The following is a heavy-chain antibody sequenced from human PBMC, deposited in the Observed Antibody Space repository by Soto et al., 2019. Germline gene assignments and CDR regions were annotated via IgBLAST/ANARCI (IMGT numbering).Heavy chain of an antibody. D-gene: IGHD3-9*01. V-gene: IGHV4-59*01. Sequence: SETLSLTCTVSGGPISDYFWSWIRQPPGKGLEWIGYIYYSGSTNYNPSLKSRVTISVDTSKNQFSLKLSSVTAADTAVYYCARGKGTYYDILTGQVPAGVYWGQGTLVTVSS. CDR3: ARGKGTYYDILTGQVPAGVY. CDR1: GGPISDYF. J-gene: IGHJ4*02. CDR2: IYYSGST.